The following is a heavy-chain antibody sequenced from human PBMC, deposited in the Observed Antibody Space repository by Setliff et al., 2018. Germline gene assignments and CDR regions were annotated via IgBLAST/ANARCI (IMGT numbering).Heavy chain of an antibody. CDR3: ARGLNTESWTPLY. J-gene: IGHJ4*02. Sequence: SETLSLTCTVSGGSISTYYWSWIRQPPGKGLEWIGYIYYSGRTNYNPSLRSRVTISVDTSKNQFSLKVSSVTAADTAVYYCARGLNTESWTPLYWSPGTRVTVSS. CDR2: IYYSGRT. D-gene: IGHD2-15*01. CDR1: GGSISTYY. V-gene: IGHV4-59*08.